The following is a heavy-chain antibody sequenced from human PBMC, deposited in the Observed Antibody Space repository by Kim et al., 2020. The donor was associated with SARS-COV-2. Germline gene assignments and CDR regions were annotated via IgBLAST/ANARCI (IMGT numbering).Heavy chain of an antibody. CDR3: AREGGYYYGMDV. J-gene: IGHJ6*02. V-gene: IGHV3-53*01. Sequence: YSADSLKVRFTISRDNSKNTLYLQMKSLRAEDTAVYYCAREGGYYYGMDVWGQGTKVTVSS.